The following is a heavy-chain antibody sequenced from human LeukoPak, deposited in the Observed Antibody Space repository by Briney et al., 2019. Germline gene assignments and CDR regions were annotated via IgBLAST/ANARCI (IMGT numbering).Heavy chain of an antibody. J-gene: IGHJ3*02. CDR1: GYSISSGYS. D-gene: IGHD5-18*01. CDR2: IYHSGST. V-gene: IGHV4-38-2*01. CDR3: ARHDEGYSYGSAGAFDI. Sequence: PSETLSLTCAVSGYSISSGYSWGWIRQPPGKGLEWIGSIYHSGSTYYNPSLKSRVTISVDTSKNQFSLKLSSVTAADTAVYYCARHDEGYSYGSAGAFDIWGQGTMVTVSS.